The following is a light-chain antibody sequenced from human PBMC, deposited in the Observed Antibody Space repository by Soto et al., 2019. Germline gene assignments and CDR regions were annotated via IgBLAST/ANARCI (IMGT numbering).Light chain of an antibody. Sequence: QSVLTQPASVSGAPGQSVTISCTGTSSNIGGYYFVSWYQHHPGTAPKLLIYDDSNRPSGVSNRFSASKSGNTASLTITGLQAEDEADYYCSSYTNSSTLGGFGGGTKLTVL. V-gene: IGLV2-14*03. CDR2: DDS. CDR3: SSYTNSSTLGG. J-gene: IGLJ2*01. CDR1: SSNIGGYYF.